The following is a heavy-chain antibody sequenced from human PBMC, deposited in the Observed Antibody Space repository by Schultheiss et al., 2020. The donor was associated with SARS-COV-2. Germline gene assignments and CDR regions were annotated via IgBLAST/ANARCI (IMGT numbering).Heavy chain of an antibody. Sequence: GESLKISCAASGFTFSSYSMNWVRQAPGKGLEWVSSISSSSSYIYYADSVKGRFTISRDNAKNSVYLQMNSLRDGDTAVYYCARDRIVVVPAARDAFDIWGQGTMVTVSS. J-gene: IGHJ3*02. V-gene: IGHV3-21*01. CDR1: GFTFSSYS. CDR3: ARDRIVVVPAARDAFDI. CDR2: ISSSSSYI. D-gene: IGHD2-2*01.